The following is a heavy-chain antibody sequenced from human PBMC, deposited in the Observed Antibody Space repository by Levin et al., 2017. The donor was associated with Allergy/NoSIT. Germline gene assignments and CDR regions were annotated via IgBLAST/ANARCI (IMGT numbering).Heavy chain of an antibody. Sequence: GESLKISCAASGFAFDDYAMHWVRQAPGTGLEWPGLEWGSLIAWDGGDTYYADSVKGRFTISRDNSKKSLYLQMNSLRAEDTALYYCAKARNSGYSIDALEMWGQGTMVTVSS. V-gene: IGHV3-43D*03. CDR3: AKARNSGYSIDALEM. J-gene: IGHJ3*02. D-gene: IGHD1-26*01. CDR2: IAWDGGDT. CDR1: GFAFDDYA.